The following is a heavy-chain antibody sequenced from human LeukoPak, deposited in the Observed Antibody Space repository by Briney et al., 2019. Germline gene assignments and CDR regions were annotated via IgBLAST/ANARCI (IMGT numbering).Heavy chain of an antibody. V-gene: IGHV1-8*03. CDR2: MNPNSGNT. Sequence: ASVKVSCKASGYTFTSYDINWVRQATGQGLEWMGWMNPNSGNTGYAQKFQGRVTITRNTSISTAYMELSSLRSEDTAVYYCALGTTVVTARYDYWGQGTLVTVSS. CDR3: ALGTTVVTARYDY. J-gene: IGHJ4*02. CDR1: GYTFTSYD. D-gene: IGHD4-23*01.